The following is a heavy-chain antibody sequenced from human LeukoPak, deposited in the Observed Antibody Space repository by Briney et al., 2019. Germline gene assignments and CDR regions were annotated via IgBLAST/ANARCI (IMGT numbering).Heavy chain of an antibody. CDR2: ISWNSGSI. V-gene: IGHV3-9*01. CDR3: AKAPHPYDYNAPTDY. CDR1: GFTFDDYA. D-gene: IGHD5-12*01. Sequence: GGSLRLSCAASGFTFDDYAIHWVRQAPGKGLEWVSGISWNSGSIGYADSVKGRFTISRDNAKNSLYLQMNSLRAEDTALYYCAKAPHPYDYNAPTDYWGQGTLVTVSS. J-gene: IGHJ4*02.